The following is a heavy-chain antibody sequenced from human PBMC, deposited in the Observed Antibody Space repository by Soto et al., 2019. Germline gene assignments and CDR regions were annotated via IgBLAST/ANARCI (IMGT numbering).Heavy chain of an antibody. J-gene: IGHJ4*02. CDR3: ARSGYSYGPFDY. D-gene: IGHD5-18*01. Sequence: SETLSLTCTVSGGSISSYYWSWIRQPPGKGLEWIGYIYYSGSTNYNPSLKSRVTISVDTSKNQFSLKLSSVTAEDTAVYYCARSGYSYGPFDYWGQGTLVTVSS. V-gene: IGHV4-59*12. CDR2: IYYSGST. CDR1: GGSISSYY.